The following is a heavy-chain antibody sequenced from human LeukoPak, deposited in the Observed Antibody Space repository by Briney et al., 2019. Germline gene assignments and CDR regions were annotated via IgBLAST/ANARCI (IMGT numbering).Heavy chain of an antibody. V-gene: IGHV1-69*05. Sequence: SVKVSCKASGGTFSSYAISWVRQAPGQGLEWMGGIIPIFGTANYAQKFQGRDTITTDESTSTAYMELSSLRSEDTAVYYCARESLEYCSSTSCYRRFDYWGQGTLVTVSS. CDR1: GGTFSSYA. CDR2: IIPIFGTA. J-gene: IGHJ4*02. CDR3: ARESLEYCSSTSCYRRFDY. D-gene: IGHD2-2*02.